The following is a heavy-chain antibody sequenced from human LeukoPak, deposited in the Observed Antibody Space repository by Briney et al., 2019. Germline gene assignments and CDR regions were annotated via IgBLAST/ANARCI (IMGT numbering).Heavy chain of an antibody. CDR3: ARHDGDYYGMDV. J-gene: IGHJ6*02. Sequence: PSETLSLTCTVSGGSISSSSYYWGWIRQPPGKGLEWIGSIYYSGSTYYNPSLKSRVTISVDTSKNQFSLKLRSVTAADTAVYYCARHDGDYYGMDVWGQGTTVTVSS. V-gene: IGHV4-39*01. CDR2: IYYSGST. CDR1: GGSISSSSYY.